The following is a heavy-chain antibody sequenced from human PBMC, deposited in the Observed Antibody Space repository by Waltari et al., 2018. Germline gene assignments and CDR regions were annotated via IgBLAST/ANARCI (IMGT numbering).Heavy chain of an antibody. V-gene: IGHV5-51*01. CDR3: GRQRLLFDYYGSKGDPQDSDL. D-gene: IGHD3-10*01. J-gene: IGHJ5*02. Sequence: EAQLAQSGAEVKKPGDSLRISCQASGYLFPNYWIGWVRPEPGKGLDWVGVIFPGTAATRSRPSDHGHVRISADTSISTAYLQWTRLEAADTAMYYCGRQRLLFDYYGSKGDPQDSDLWGHGTLV. CDR1: GYLFPNYW. CDR2: IFPGTAAT.